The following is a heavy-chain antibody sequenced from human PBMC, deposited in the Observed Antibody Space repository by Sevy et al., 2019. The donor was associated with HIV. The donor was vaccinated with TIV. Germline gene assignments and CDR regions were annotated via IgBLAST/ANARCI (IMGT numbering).Heavy chain of an antibody. CDR2: MNPNSGAT. J-gene: IGHJ3*02. Sequence: ASVKVSFKASGYTFTTYDINWVRQATGQGLEWMGWMNPNSGATGYAQTFQGRVTITGNTSISTAYLELSSLKSEDTAVYFCARGDPDSDPSGDDAFDIWGRGTMVTVSS. CDR3: ARGDPDSDPSGDDAFDI. D-gene: IGHD1-26*01. V-gene: IGHV1-8*03. CDR1: GYTFTTYD.